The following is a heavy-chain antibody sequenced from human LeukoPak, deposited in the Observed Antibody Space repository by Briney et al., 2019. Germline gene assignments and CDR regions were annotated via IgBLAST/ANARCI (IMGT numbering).Heavy chain of an antibody. CDR1: GFTFSSYE. Sequence: GGSLRLSCAASGFTFSSYEMNWVRQAPGKGLEWVSYISGSGSTICYADSVKGRFTISRDNAKNSLYLQMNSLRAEDTAVYYCARRSSGWHYYFDYWGRGTLVTVSS. J-gene: IGHJ4*02. CDR2: ISGSGSTI. D-gene: IGHD6-19*01. CDR3: ARRSSGWHYYFDY. V-gene: IGHV3-48*03.